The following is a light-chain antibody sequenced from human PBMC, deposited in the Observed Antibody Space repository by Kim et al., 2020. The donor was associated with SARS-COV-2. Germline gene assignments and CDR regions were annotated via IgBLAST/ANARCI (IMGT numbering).Light chain of an antibody. V-gene: IGKV3-15*01. J-gene: IGKJ2*01. CDR2: AAS. CDR1: LSVSNN. Sequence: RSVSPGERAPLSCKARLSVSNNLAWYQQKPGQAPRLLIYAASTRATGIPARFSGSGSGTEFTLTISSLQSEDFAVYYCQQYNNWSSFGQGTKLDI. CDR3: QQYNNWSS.